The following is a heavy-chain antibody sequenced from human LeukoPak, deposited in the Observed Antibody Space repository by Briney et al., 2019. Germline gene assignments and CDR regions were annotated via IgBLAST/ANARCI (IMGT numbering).Heavy chain of an antibody. Sequence: ASVKVSCKASGYTFTNYGISWVRQAPGQGLEWMGWISGYNGNTNYAQKLQGRVTMITDTSTSTAYMELRSLRSDDTAVYYCARDRGYCSGGSCPNWFDPWGQGTLVTVSS. CDR3: ARDRGYCSGGSCPNWFDP. CDR1: GYTFTNYG. D-gene: IGHD2-15*01. J-gene: IGHJ5*02. CDR2: ISGYNGNT. V-gene: IGHV1-18*01.